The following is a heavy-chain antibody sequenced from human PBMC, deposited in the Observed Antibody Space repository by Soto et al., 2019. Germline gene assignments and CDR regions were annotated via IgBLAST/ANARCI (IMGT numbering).Heavy chain of an antibody. D-gene: IGHD5-12*01. Sequence: ASVKVSCKASGYTFTSYGISWVRQAPGQGLEWMGWISAYNGNTNYAQKLQGRVTMTTDTSTSTAYMELRSLRSDDTAVYYCARGSNSGDSGYDFDYWGQGTLVTVSS. CDR3: ARGSNSGDSGYDFDY. CDR1: GYTFTSYG. J-gene: IGHJ4*02. CDR2: ISAYNGNT. V-gene: IGHV1-18*01.